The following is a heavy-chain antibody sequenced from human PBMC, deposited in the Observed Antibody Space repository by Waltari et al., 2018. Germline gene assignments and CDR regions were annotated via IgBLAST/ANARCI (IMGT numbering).Heavy chain of an antibody. V-gene: IGHV1-69*05. CDR3: ARERRETYCSSTSCYNWFDP. Sequence: QVQLVQSGAEVKKPGSSVKVSCKASGGTFSSYAISWVRQAPGQGLAWMGGIIPIFGTANYAQKFQGRVTITTDESTSTAYMELSSLRSEDTAVYYCARERRETYCSSTSCYNWFDPWGQGTLVTVSS. D-gene: IGHD2-2*01. CDR2: IIPIFGTA. J-gene: IGHJ5*02. CDR1: GGTFSSYA.